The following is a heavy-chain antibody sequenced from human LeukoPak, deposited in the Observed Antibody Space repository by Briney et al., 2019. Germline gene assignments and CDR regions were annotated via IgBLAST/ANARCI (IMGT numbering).Heavy chain of an antibody. CDR2: ISWNSGSK. CDR3: ARDSPALSSRLDY. J-gene: IGHJ4*02. V-gene: IGHV3-9*01. Sequence: RTGGSLRLSCAASGFTFDEYAMHWVRQAPGKGLEWVSGISWNSGSKGYAGSVKGRFTISRDNAKNSLYLQMNSLRVEDTAVYYCARDSPALSSRLDYWGQGTLVTVSS. CDR1: GFTFDEYA. D-gene: IGHD6-6*01.